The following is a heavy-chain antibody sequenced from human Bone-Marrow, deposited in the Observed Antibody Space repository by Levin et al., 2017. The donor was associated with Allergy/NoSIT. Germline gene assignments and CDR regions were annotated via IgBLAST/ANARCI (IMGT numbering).Heavy chain of an antibody. J-gene: IGHJ4*02. CDR3: AKDQYRTSASCPVDY. D-gene: IGHD2-2*01. V-gene: IGHV3-23*01. Sequence: GGSLRLSCAGSGFNLREYAVNWVRQAPGKGLEWVSAFSGSGGATYYADSVKGRFTISGDNSENTVYLQMDSLRAEDTPVYHGAKDQYRTSASCPVDYWGQGTLVTVSS. CDR1: GFNLREYA. CDR2: FSGSGGAT.